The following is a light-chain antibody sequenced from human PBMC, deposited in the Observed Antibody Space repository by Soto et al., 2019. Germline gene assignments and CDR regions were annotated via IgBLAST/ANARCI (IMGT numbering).Light chain of an antibody. CDR2: GAS. V-gene: IGKV3-20*01. Sequence: EIVITQSACTLSVSPGERATLSCRASQSVSSSYLAWYQQKPGQPPRLLIYGASSRATGIPDRFSGSGSGTDFTLTISRLEPEDFAVFYCPHYDSLPIPFCQRTRLEIK. CDR3: PHYDSLPIP. CDR1: QSVSSSY. J-gene: IGKJ5*01.